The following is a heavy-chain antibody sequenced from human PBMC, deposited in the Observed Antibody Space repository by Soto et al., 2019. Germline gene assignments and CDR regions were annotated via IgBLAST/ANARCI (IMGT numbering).Heavy chain of an antibody. J-gene: IGHJ6*02. CDR3: AREAIAAADWYYYYYGMDV. Sequence: SETLSLTCTVSGGSISSYYWSWIRQPPGKGLEWIGYIYYSGSTNYNPSLKSRVTISVDTSKNQFSLKLSSVTAADTAVYYCAREAIAAADWYYYYYGMDVWGQGTTVTVSS. D-gene: IGHD6-13*01. CDR1: GGSISSYY. V-gene: IGHV4-59*01. CDR2: IYYSGST.